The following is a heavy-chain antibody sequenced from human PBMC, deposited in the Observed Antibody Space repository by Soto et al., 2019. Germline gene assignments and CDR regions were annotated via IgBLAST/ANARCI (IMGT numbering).Heavy chain of an antibody. D-gene: IGHD3-3*01. J-gene: IGHJ6*02. CDR3: ARSVRGRTNYYYGMYV. CDR2: IIPIFVTA. V-gene: IGHV1-69*01. CDR1: GGTFSSYA. Sequence: QVQLVQSGAEVKKPGSSVKVSCKASGGTFSSYAISCVRQAPGQGLEWMGGIIPIFVTANYAQKFQGRVTITADESTSTAYMELSSLRSEDTAVYYCARSVRGRTNYYYGMYVWGQGTTVTVSS.